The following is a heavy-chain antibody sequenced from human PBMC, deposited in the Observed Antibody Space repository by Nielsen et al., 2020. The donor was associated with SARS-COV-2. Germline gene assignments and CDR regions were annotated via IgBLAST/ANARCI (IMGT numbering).Heavy chain of an antibody. Sequence: SLKISCAASGFTFDDYAMHWVRQAPGKGLEWVSGISWNSGSIGYADSVKGRFTISRDNAKNSLYLQMNSLRAEDTAVYYCARCKERRPITIFGVVPNWFDPWGQGTLVTVSS. CDR2: ISWNSGSI. J-gene: IGHJ5*02. D-gene: IGHD3-3*01. CDR1: GFTFDDYA. CDR3: ARCKERRPITIFGVVPNWFDP. V-gene: IGHV3-9*01.